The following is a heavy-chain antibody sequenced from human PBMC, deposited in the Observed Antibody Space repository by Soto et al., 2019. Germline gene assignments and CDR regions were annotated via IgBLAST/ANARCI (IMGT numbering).Heavy chain of an antibody. CDR3: ARDSCSSTSCYEDYYYGMDV. J-gene: IGHJ6*02. D-gene: IGHD2-2*01. CDR1: GGTISSYT. Sequence: QVQLVQSGAEVKKPGSSVKVSCKASGGTISSYTISWVRQAPGQGLEWMGRIIPILGIANYAQKFQGRVTITADKSTSTAYMELSSLRSEDTAVYYCARDSCSSTSCYEDYYYGMDVWGQGTTVTVSS. CDR2: IIPILGIA. V-gene: IGHV1-69*08.